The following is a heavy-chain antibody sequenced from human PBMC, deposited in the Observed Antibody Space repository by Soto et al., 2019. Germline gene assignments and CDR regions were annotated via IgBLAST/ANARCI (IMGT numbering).Heavy chain of an antibody. Sequence: PGGSLRLSCAASGFTFSSYAMSWVRQAPGKGLEWVSAISGSGGSTYYADSVKGRFTISRDNSKNTLYLQMNSLRAEDTAVYYCAKELGSRGPTRSGYYYYYYGMDVWGQGTTVTVSS. D-gene: IGHD2-2*01. CDR3: AKELGSRGPTRSGYYYYYYGMDV. CDR2: ISGSGGST. CDR1: GFTFSSYA. J-gene: IGHJ6*02. V-gene: IGHV3-23*01.